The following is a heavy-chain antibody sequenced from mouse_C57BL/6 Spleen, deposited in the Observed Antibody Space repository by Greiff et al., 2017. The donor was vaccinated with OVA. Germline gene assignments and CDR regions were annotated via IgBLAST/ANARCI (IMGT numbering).Heavy chain of an antibody. CDR2: IYPRSGNT. CDR3: AITTVVATDDY. V-gene: IGHV1-81*01. CDR1: GYTFTSYG. D-gene: IGHD1-1*01. Sequence: VQLQQSGAELARPGASVKLSCKASGYTFTSYGISWVKQRTGQGLEWIGAIYPRSGNTYYNEKFKGKATLTADKSSSTAYMELRSLTSEDSAVYFCAITTVVATDDYWGQGTTLTVSS. J-gene: IGHJ2*01.